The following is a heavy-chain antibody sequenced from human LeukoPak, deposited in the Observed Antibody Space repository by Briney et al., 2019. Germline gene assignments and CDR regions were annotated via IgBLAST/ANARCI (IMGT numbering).Heavy chain of an antibody. V-gene: IGHV4-34*01. Sequence: PSETLSLTCAVYGGSFSGYYWSWIRQPPGKGLEWIGEINHSGSTNYNPSLKSRVTISVDTSKNQFSLKLSPVTAADTAVYYCASSGCSSTSCYRVGYYYYYMDVWGKGTTVTVSS. CDR1: GGSFSGYY. CDR3: ASSGCSSTSCYRVGYYYYYMDV. J-gene: IGHJ6*03. D-gene: IGHD2-2*02. CDR2: INHSGST.